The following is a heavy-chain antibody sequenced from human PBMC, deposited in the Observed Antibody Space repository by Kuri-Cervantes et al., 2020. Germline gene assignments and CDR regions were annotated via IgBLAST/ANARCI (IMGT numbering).Heavy chain of an antibody. V-gene: IGHV3-30*03. CDR2: ILYDGCNK. CDR3: ARLDFDGFDY. CDR1: GFTFSSYA. D-gene: IGHD3-9*01. J-gene: IGHJ4*02. Sequence: GGSLRLSCAASGFTFSSYAMSWVRQAPGKGLEWVAIILYDGCNKYYADSVKGRFTISGDNSKNTLYLQMNSLRADDTAVYYCARLDFDGFDYWGQGTLVTVSS.